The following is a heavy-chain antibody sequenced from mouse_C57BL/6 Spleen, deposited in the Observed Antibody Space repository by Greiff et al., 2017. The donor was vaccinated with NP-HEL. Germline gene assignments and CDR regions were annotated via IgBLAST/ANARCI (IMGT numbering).Heavy chain of an antibody. D-gene: IGHD1-1*01. J-gene: IGHJ3*01. CDR3: TRIYYYGTLAY. CDR2: ISSGGDYI. CDR1: GFTFSSYA. V-gene: IGHV5-9-1*02. Sequence: EVQGVESGEGLVKPGGSLTLSCAASGFTFSSYAMSWVRQTPEKRLEWVAYISSGGDYIYYADNVKGRFTISRDNARNTLYLQMSSLKSEDTAMYYCTRIYYYGTLAYWGQGTLVTVSA.